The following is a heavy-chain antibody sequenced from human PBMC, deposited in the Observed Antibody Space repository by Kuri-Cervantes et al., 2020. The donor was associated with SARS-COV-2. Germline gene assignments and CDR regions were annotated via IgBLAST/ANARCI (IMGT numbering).Heavy chain of an antibody. V-gene: IGHV3-21*01. Sequence: GESLKISCAAPGFTFSSYSMNWVRQAPGKGLEWVSSISSSSSYIYYADSVKGRFTISRDNAKNSLYLQMNSLRAEDSAVYYCARDLRSGWFEGAFDIWGRGTMVTVSS. J-gene: IGHJ3*02. D-gene: IGHD6-19*01. CDR1: GFTFSSYS. CDR2: ISSSSSYI. CDR3: ARDLRSGWFEGAFDI.